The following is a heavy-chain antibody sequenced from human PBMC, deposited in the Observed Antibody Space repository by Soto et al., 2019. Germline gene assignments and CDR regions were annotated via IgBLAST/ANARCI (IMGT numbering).Heavy chain of an antibody. CDR1: GFTVSSKY. V-gene: IGHV3-66*01. CDR3: LMDDVLCDGGRCYGVPLDV. Sequence: GGYLGLSCAASGFTVSSKYMSWVRQAPGKGLEWVSLIQSGGPTYYADSVKGRFTISRDTSENTLHLQMDSLRAEDTAVYYCLMDDVLCDGGRCYGVPLDVWGQGTTVT. J-gene: IGHJ6*02. CDR2: IQSGGPT. D-gene: IGHD2-15*01.